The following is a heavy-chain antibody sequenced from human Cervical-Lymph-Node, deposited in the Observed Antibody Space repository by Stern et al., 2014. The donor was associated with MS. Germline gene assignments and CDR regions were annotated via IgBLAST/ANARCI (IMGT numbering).Heavy chain of an antibody. CDR2: IYYSGST. CDR1: GGSISSYY. V-gene: IGHV4-59*01. D-gene: IGHD3-10*01. J-gene: IGHJ3*02. CDR3: ARGAHYGSGSFAFDI. Sequence: QVQLQESGPGLVKPSETLSLTCTVSGGSISSYYWSWIRQPPGKGLEWIGYIYYSGSTNYNPSLKSRVTISVDTSKNQFSLKLSSVTAADMAVYYCARGAHYGSGSFAFDIWGQGTMVTVSS.